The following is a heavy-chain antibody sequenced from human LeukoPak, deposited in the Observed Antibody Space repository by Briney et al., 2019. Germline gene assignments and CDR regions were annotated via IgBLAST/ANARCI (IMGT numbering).Heavy chain of an antibody. CDR1: GGTFSSYA. J-gene: IGHJ3*02. CDR3: ASPSPHSARGDAFDI. Sequence: SVKVSCKASGGTFSSYAISWVRQATGQGLEWMGGIIPIFGTANYAQKFQGRVTITADESTSTAYMELSSLGSEDTAVYYCASPSPHSARGDAFDIWGQGTMVTVSS. V-gene: IGHV1-69*13. CDR2: IIPIFGTA.